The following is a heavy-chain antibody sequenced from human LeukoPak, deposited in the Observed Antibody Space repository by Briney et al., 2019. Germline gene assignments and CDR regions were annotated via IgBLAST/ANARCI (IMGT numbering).Heavy chain of an antibody. Sequence: PGGSLRLSCAASGFTFSDYYMSWIRQAPGKGLEWVSYISSSSSTIYYADSGKGRFTISRDNAKNSLYLQMNSLRAEDTAVYYCARDSSGYCSSTSCSYNYFDYWGQGTLVTVSS. D-gene: IGHD2-2*01. J-gene: IGHJ4*02. CDR3: ARDSSGYCSSTSCSYNYFDY. V-gene: IGHV3-11*04. CDR2: ISSSSSTI. CDR1: GFTFSDYY.